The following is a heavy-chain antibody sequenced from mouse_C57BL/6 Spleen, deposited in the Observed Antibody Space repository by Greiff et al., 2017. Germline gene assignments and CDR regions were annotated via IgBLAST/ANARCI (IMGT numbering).Heavy chain of an antibody. CDR2: ISNGGGST. D-gene: IGHD1-1*01. CDR1: GFTFSDYY. CDR3: AREGTTVRYAMDY. J-gene: IGHJ4*01. Sequence: EVQVVESGGGLVQPGGSLKLSCAASGFTFSDYYMYWVRQTPEKRLEWVAYISNGGGSTYYPDTVKGRFTISRDNAKNTLYLQMSRLKSEDTAMYYCAREGTTVRYAMDYWGQGTSVTVSS. V-gene: IGHV5-12*01.